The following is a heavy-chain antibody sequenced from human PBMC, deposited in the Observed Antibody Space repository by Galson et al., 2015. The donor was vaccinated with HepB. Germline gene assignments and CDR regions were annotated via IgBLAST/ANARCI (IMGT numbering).Heavy chain of an antibody. Sequence: SLRLSCAASGFTFSNYGMHWVRQAPGKGLEWVAVIWYDGTNKYYADSVKGRFTISRDNSQNTLYLQMSSLRPGDTAVYYCTRDSFCFDYRGGPDYWGRGTLVTVSS. CDR2: IWYDGTNK. J-gene: IGHJ4*02. V-gene: IGHV3-33*01. D-gene: IGHD2-15*01. CDR3: TRDSFCFDYRGGPDY. CDR1: GFTFSNYG.